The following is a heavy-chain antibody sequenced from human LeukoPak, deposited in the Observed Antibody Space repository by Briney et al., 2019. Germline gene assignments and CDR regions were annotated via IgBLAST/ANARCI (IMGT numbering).Heavy chain of an antibody. CDR3: ARDPTADDY. D-gene: IGHD2-2*01. J-gene: IGHJ4*02. V-gene: IGHV3-21*01. CDR2: ISSSSSYI. CDR1: GFTFSKAW. Sequence: GGSLRLSCAASGFTFSKAWMNWVRQAPGKGLEWVSSISSSSSYIYYADSAKGRFTISRDNAKNSLFLQMNSLRAEDTAIYYCARDPTADDYWGQGTLVTVSS.